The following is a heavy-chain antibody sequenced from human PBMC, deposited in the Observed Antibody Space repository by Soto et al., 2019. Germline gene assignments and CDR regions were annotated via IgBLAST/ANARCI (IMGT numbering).Heavy chain of an antibody. Sequence: SETLSLTCAVYGGSFSGYYWSWIRQPPGKGLEWIGKINHSGSTNYNPSLKSRVTISVDTSKNQFSLKLSSVTAADTAVYYCAREGVDCGGDCYGDYYYGMDVWGQGTTVTVSS. V-gene: IGHV4-34*01. CDR2: INHSGST. CDR1: GGSFSGYY. D-gene: IGHD2-21*02. CDR3: AREGVDCGGDCYGDYYYGMDV. J-gene: IGHJ6*02.